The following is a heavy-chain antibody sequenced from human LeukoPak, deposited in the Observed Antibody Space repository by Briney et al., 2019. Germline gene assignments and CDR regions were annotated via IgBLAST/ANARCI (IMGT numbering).Heavy chain of an antibody. CDR1: GYTFTSYY. J-gene: IGHJ5*02. V-gene: IGHV1-46*01. Sequence: ASVTVSCKASGYTFTSYYMHWVRQAPGQGLEWMGIINPSGGSTSYAQKFQGRVTMTRDTSTSTVYMGLSSLRSEDTAVYYCARDLGSGGYLNWFDPWGQGTLVTVSS. D-gene: IGHD3-10*01. CDR2: INPSGGST. CDR3: ARDLGSGGYLNWFDP.